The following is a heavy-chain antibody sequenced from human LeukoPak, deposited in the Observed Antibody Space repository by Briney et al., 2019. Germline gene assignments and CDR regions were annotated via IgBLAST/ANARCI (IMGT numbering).Heavy chain of an antibody. CDR2: IWYDGSNK. CDR3: AKDSDGRSSGWFYYFDY. D-gene: IGHD6-19*01. Sequence: PGRSLRLSCAASGFTFSSYGMHWVRQAPGKGLEWVAVIWYDGSNKCYADSVKGRFTISRDNSKNTLYLQMNSLRAEDTAVYYCAKDSDGRSSGWFYYFDYWGQGTLVTVSS. J-gene: IGHJ4*02. V-gene: IGHV3-33*06. CDR1: GFTFSSYG.